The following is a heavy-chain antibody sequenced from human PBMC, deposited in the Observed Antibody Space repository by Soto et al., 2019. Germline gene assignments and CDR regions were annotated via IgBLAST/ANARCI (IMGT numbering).Heavy chain of an antibody. V-gene: IGHV4-4*07. CDR2: IYTSGST. D-gene: IGHD6-13*01. J-gene: IGHJ4*02. CDR1: GGSISSYY. Sequence: SETLSLTCTVSGGSISSYYWSWIRQPAGKGLEWIGRIYTSGSTNYNPSLKSRVTMSVDTSKNQFSLELSSLRSEDTAVYYCASPLYSSRTPFGYWGQGTLVTVSS. CDR3: ASPLYSSRTPFGY.